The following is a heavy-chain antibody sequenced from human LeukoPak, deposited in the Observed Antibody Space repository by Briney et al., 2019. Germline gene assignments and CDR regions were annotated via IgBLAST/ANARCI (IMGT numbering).Heavy chain of an antibody. CDR3: ARGIESYGDYGY. V-gene: IGHV4-59*01. D-gene: IGHD4-17*01. Sequence: SETLSLTCTVYAGSISGSYWSWVRQPPGKGREWIAYMYNSGSTNYNPSLKSRVTISIDTSKNQFSLKLSSLTAADTAIYYCARGIESYGDYGYWGQGILVTVSS. J-gene: IGHJ4*02. CDR1: AGSISGSY. CDR2: MYNSGST.